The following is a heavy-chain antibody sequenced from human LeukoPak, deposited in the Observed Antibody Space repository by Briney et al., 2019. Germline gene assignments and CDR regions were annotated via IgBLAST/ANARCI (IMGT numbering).Heavy chain of an antibody. CDR2: INPSGGST. Sequence: GASVTVSCKASGYTFTSYYMHWVRQAPGQGLEWMGIINPSGGSTSYEQKFQGRVTMTRDTSTSTVYMELSSLRSEDTAVYYCARDPSTVTTAWNYYYYYGMDVWGQGTTVTVSS. CDR1: GYTFTSYY. CDR3: ARDPSTVTTAWNYYYYYGMDV. J-gene: IGHJ6*02. D-gene: IGHD4-17*01. V-gene: IGHV1-46*01.